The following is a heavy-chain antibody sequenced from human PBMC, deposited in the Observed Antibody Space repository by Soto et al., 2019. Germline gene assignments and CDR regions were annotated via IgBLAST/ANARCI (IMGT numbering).Heavy chain of an antibody. CDR2: IYYSGST. V-gene: IGHV4-30-4*01. Sequence: SLTCTVSGGSISSGDYYWSWIRQPPGKGLEWIGYIYYSGSTYYNPSLKSRVTISVDTSKNQFSLKLSSVTAADTAVYYCATESVLPYYYGMDVWGQGTTVTVSS. J-gene: IGHJ6*02. CDR1: GGSISSGDYY. CDR3: ATESVLPYYYGMDV. D-gene: IGHD2-15*01.